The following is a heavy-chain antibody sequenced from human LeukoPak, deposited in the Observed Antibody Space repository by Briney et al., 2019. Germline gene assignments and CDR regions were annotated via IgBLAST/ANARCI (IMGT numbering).Heavy chain of an antibody. CDR2: IIPIFGTA. CDR1: GSTFSSYA. V-gene: IGHV1-69*13. D-gene: IGHD5-24*01. CDR3: ARDSQDGYNFDYFDY. Sequence: ASVKVSCKASGSTFSSYAISWVRQAPGQGLEWMGRIIPIFGTANYAQKFQGRVTITADESTSTAYMELSSLRSEDTAVYYCARDSQDGYNFDYFDYWGQGTLVTVSS. J-gene: IGHJ4*02.